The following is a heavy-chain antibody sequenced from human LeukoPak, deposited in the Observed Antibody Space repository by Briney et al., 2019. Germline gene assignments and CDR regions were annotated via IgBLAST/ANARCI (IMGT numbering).Heavy chain of an antibody. D-gene: IGHD6-19*01. CDR3: ATGASGSSPVDY. CDR1: GGTFSSYA. V-gene: IGHV1-69*06. CDR2: VIPIFGTA. Sequence: SVNVSCKASGGTFSSYAIRWVRQAPGQGLEGMGGVIPIFGTANYAQKFQGRVTITADNSTSTAYMELSSPRSEATAVYYCATGASGSSPVDYWGQGTLVTVSS. J-gene: IGHJ4*02.